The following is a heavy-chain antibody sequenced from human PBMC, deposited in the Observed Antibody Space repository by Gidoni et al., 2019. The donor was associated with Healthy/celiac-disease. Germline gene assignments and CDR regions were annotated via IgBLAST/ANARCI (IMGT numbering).Heavy chain of an antibody. J-gene: IGHJ4*02. D-gene: IGHD2-15*01. CDR3: ARDRVLHGGFDY. CDR2: IAYDGSNK. CDR1: GFTFSSYA. V-gene: IGHV3-30*01. Sequence: QVQLVESGGGVVQPGRSLRLSGAASGFTFSSYAMHWVRQAPGKGLEWVAVIAYDGSNKYYADSVKGRFTISRDNSKNTLYLQMNSLRAEDTAVYYCARDRVLHGGFDYWGQGTLVTVSS.